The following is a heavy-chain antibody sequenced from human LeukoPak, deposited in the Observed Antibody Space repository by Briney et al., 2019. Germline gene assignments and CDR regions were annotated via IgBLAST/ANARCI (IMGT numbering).Heavy chain of an antibody. J-gene: IGHJ4*02. CDR2: ISYDGSNK. CDR1: GFTFSSYG. CDR3: AKGVAGTFDY. D-gene: IGHD6-19*01. V-gene: IGHV3-30*18. Sequence: GRSLRPSCAASGFTFSSYGMHWVRQAPGKGLEWVAVISYDGSNKYYADSVKGRFTISRDNSKNTLYLQMNSLRAEDTAVYYCAKGVAGTFDYWGQGTLVTVSS.